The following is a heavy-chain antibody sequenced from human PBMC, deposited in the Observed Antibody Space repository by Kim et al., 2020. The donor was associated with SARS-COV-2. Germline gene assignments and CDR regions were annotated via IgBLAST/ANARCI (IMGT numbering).Heavy chain of an antibody. Sequence: VKGRFTISRENAKNSLYLQMNSLRAGDTAVYYCARGPRGYTRYYYYGMDVWGQGTTVTVSS. CDR3: ARGPRGYTRYYYYGMDV. J-gene: IGHJ6*02. V-gene: IGHV3-13*01. D-gene: IGHD5-12*01.